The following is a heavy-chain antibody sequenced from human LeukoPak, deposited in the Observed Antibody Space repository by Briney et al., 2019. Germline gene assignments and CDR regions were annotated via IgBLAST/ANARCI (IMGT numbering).Heavy chain of an antibody. J-gene: IGHJ6*03. Sequence: GGSLRLSCAASGFTFSSYWMSWVRQAPGKGLEWVANIKQDGSEKYYVDSVKGRFTISRDNAKNSLYLQMNSLRAEDTAVYYCARDEGSYTVTTLGNTKYMDVWGKGTTVTVSS. D-gene: IGHD4-11*01. CDR2: IKQDGSEK. CDR1: GFTFSSYW. CDR3: ARDEGSYTVTTLGNTKYMDV. V-gene: IGHV3-7*01.